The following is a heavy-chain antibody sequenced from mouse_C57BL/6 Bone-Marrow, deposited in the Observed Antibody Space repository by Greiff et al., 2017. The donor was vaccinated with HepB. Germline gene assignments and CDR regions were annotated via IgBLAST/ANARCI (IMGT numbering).Heavy chain of an antibody. CDR2: INYDGSST. CDR3: ARDRLGRAMDY. V-gene: IGHV5-16*01. J-gene: IGHJ4*01. D-gene: IGHD4-1*01. Sequence: EVKVEESEGGLVQPGRSMKLSCTASGFTFSDYYMAWVRQVPEKGLEWVANINYDGSSTYYLDSLKSRFIISRDNAKNILYLQMSSLKSEDTATYYCARDRLGRAMDYWGQGTSVTVSS. CDR1: GFTFSDYY.